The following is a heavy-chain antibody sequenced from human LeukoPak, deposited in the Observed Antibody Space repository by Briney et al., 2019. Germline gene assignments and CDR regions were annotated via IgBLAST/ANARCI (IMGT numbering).Heavy chain of an antibody. J-gene: IGHJ6*02. CDR1: GFTFSSYG. CDR2: IWYDGSNK. CDR3: ARDRDYGMDV. V-gene: IGHV3-33*01. Sequence: GGSLRLSCAASGFTFSSYGMHWVRQAPGKGLEWVAAIWYDGSNKYYADSVKGRFTISRDNSKNTLYLQMNSLRAEDTAVYYCARDRDYGMDVWGQGTTVTVSS.